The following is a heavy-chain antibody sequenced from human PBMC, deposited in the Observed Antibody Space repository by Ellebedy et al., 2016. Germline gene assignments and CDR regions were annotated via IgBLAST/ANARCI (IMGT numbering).Heavy chain of an antibody. D-gene: IGHD6-13*01. CDR3: VSRRSNSFDL. Sequence: GESLKISXAASGFTVIDNYMTWVRQAPGKGLEWVSLTSNDDNTYYADSVKGRFTISRGSSRNTLFLQMNSLRAEDTAVYYCVSRRSNSFDLWGQGTTVTVSS. CDR1: GFTVIDNY. J-gene: IGHJ3*01. CDR2: TSNDDNT. V-gene: IGHV3-53*01.